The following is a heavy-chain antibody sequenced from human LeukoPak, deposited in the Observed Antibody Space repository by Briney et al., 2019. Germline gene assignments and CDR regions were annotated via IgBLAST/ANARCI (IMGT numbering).Heavy chain of an antibody. CDR1: GFTFSSYS. CDR2: ISSNSSYI. Sequence: PGGSLRLSCAASGFTFSSYSMNWVRQAPGKGLEWVSSISSNSSYIYYADSVKGRFTISRDNAKNSLYLQMNSLRAEDTAVYYCAREKLRDGSFDIWGQGTMVTVSS. CDR3: AREKLRDGSFDI. V-gene: IGHV3-21*01. D-gene: IGHD5-24*01. J-gene: IGHJ3*02.